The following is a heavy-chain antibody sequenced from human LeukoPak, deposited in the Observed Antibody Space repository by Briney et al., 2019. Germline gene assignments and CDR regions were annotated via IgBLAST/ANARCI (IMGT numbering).Heavy chain of an antibody. CDR2: IYGDGSFT. J-gene: IGHJ4*02. CDR3: ARNENSGWGYFDY. Sequence: GGSLRLSCAASGFTFSNFWMHWVRQAPGKGLVWVALIYGDGSFTRYADSVKGRFTISRDNSKDTLYLQMNSLRAEDTAVYYCARNENSGWGYFDYWGQGTLVTASS. CDR1: GFTFSNFW. D-gene: IGHD5-12*01. V-gene: IGHV3-74*01.